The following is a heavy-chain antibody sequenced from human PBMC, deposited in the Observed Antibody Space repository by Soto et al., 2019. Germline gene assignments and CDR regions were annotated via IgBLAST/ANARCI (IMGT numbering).Heavy chain of an antibody. J-gene: IGHJ4*01. CDR2: IWFDGSTQ. D-gene: IGHD1-7*01. CDR1: GCNFGDSG. CDR3: ARDRVVRGSGPTYFDF. Sequence: GESLKISCAASGCNFGDSGMHWVRQAPGKGLEWVAVIWFDGSTQYYAESVKGRFTISRDNSQNTVYLQMNSLRVEDTAVYFCARDRVVRGSGPTYFDFWGRGTLVTVSS. V-gene: IGHV3-33*01.